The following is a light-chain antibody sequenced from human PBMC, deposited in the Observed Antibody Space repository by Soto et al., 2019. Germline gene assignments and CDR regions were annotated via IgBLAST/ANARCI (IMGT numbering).Light chain of an antibody. CDR2: KAS. CDR3: QQYNSYPWT. V-gene: IGKV1-5*03. J-gene: IGKJ1*01. CDR1: QSISSW. Sequence: DIQMTQSPSTLSASVRDGVTITCRASQSISSWLAWYQQKPGKAPKLLIYKASSLESGVPSRFSGRGSGTEFTLTISSLQPDDFATYYCQQYNSYPWTFGQGTKVEIK.